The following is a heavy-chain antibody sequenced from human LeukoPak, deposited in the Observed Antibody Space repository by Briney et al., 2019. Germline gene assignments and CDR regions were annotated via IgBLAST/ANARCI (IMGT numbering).Heavy chain of an antibody. D-gene: IGHD3-22*01. CDR3: ARHVVAVGFDY. CDR2: ITSSSSYI. J-gene: IGHJ4*02. V-gene: IGHV3-21*01. CDR1: GITFSSYS. Sequence: GGSLSLSCAASGITFSSYSMNWVRQAPGKGLEWVSSITSSSSYIYYADSVKGRFTISRDNAKNSLYLQMNSLRAEDTAVYYIARHVVAVGFDYWGQGTLVTVSS.